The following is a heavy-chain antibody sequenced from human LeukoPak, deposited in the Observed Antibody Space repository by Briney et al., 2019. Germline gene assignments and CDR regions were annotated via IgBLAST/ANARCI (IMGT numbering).Heavy chain of an antibody. V-gene: IGHV3-7*01. J-gene: IGHJ3*02. D-gene: IGHD1-1*01. Sequence: GGPLRLSCAASGFTLSTYWMSWVRQAPGKGLEWVANTKEDGSEKYYVDSVKGRFTISRDNAKNSLFLQMNSLRAEDTAVYYCAREARTERDAFDIWGQGTMVTVSS. CDR3: AREARTERDAFDI. CDR2: TKEDGSEK. CDR1: GFTLSTYW.